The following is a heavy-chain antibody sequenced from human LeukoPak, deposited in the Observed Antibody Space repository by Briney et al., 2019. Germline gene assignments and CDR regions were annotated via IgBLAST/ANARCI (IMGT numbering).Heavy chain of an antibody. V-gene: IGHV3-7*01. CDR2: IKQDGSEK. J-gene: IGHJ4*02. D-gene: IGHD5-12*01. CDR1: GFTFSSYW. Sequence: PGGSLRLSRAASGFTFSSYWMSWVRQAPGKGLEWVANIKQDGSEKYYVDSVKGRFTISRDNAKNSLFLQMNSLRAEDTAVYYCAREGDISVITYAYWGQGTLVTVSS. CDR3: AREGDISVITYAY.